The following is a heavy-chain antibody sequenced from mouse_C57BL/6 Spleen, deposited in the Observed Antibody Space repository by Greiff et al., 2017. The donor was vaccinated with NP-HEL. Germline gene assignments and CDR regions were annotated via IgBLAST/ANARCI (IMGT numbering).Heavy chain of an antibody. D-gene: IGHD1-1*01. J-gene: IGHJ2*01. CDR1: GYTFTDYY. CDR2: INPNNGGT. V-gene: IGHV1-26*01. Sequence: EVQLQQSGPELVKPGASVKISCKASGYTFTDYYMNWVKQSHGKSLEWIGDINPNNGGTSYNQKFKGKATLTVDKSSSTAYMELRSLTSEDSAVYYCAGGYCGSRGYYFDYWGQGTTLTVSS. CDR3: AGGYCGSRGYYFDY.